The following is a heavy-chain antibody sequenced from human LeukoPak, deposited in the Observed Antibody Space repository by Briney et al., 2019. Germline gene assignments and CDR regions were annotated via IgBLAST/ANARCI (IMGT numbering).Heavy chain of an antibody. Sequence: GGSLRLSCAASGFTFSGSAMRWVRQASGKGLESVGRIRSKANSYATAYAAWVKGRFTISRDDSKNTAYLQMNSLKTEDTAVYYCTIRLGYCSSTSCYQFDYWGQGTLVTVSS. CDR1: GFTFSGSA. J-gene: IGHJ4*02. V-gene: IGHV3-73*01. CDR3: TIRLGYCSSTSCYQFDY. CDR2: IRSKANSYAT. D-gene: IGHD2-2*01.